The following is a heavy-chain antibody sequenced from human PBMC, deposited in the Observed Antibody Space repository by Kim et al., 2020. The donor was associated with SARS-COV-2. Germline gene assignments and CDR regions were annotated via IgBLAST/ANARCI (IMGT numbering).Heavy chain of an antibody. Sequence: SFQGQVTISADKSISTAYLQWSSLKASDTAMYYCARRGCSGGSCYGAFDIWGQGTMVTVSS. CDR3: ARRGCSGGSCYGAFDI. V-gene: IGHV5-51*01. D-gene: IGHD2-15*01. J-gene: IGHJ3*02.